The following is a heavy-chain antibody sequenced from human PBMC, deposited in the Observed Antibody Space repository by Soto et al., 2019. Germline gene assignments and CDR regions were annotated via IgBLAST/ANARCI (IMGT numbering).Heavy chain of an antibody. V-gene: IGHV3-21*01. CDR2: ISSSSSYI. CDR3: ARDFFDPVVEGDLNVDTAMVHSY. CDR1: GFTFSSYS. J-gene: IGHJ4*02. D-gene: IGHD5-18*01. Sequence: EVQLVESGGGLVKPGGSLRLSCAASGFTFSSYSMNWVRQAPGKGLEWVSSISSSSSYIYYADSVKGRFTISRDNAKNSLYLQMNGLRAEDTAVYYCARDFFDPVVEGDLNVDTAMVHSYWGQGTLVTVSS.